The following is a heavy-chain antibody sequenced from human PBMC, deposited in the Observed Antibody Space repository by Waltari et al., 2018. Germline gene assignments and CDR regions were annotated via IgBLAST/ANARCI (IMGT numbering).Heavy chain of an antibody. CDR2: IYTSGST. D-gene: IGHD3-16*01. V-gene: IGHV4-4*07. CDR3: ARDLAGWGVYYYYYMDV. J-gene: IGHJ6*03. CDR1: GGSISSYY. Sequence: QVQLQESGPGLVKPSETLSLTCTVSGGSISSYYWSWIRQPAGKGLEWIGRIYTSGSTNYNPSLKSRVTMSVDTSKNQFSLKLSSVTAADTAVYYCARDLAGWGVYYYYYMDVWGKGTTVTVSS.